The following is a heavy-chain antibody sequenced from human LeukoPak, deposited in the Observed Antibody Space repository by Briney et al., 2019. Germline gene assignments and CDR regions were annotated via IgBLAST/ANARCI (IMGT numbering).Heavy chain of an antibody. J-gene: IGHJ4*02. Sequence: SETLSLTGAVYGGSFSGYYWSWIRQPPGKGLEWIGEINHSGSTNYNPSLKSRVTISVDTSKNQFSLKLSSVTAADTAVYYCARDDILTGSFDYWGQGTLVTVSS. V-gene: IGHV4-34*01. CDR1: GGSFSGYY. D-gene: IGHD3-9*01. CDR3: ARDDILTGSFDY. CDR2: INHSGST.